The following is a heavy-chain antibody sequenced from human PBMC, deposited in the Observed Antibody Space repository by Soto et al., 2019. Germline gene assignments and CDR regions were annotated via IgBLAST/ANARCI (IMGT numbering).Heavy chain of an antibody. CDR1: GFTFSKNW. J-gene: IGHJ4*02. V-gene: IGHV3-74*01. D-gene: IGHD6-19*01. CDR3: ARGPRGWYGFDY. Sequence: EVQLVESGGGLVQPGGSLRLSCADSGFTFSKNWMHWVRRAPGKGLEWVSRMSSDGSTTNYADSVKGRFTISRDNAKNTLYLQMNSLSVEHTAVYYCARGPRGWYGFDYWGQGTLVTVSS. CDR2: MSSDGSTT.